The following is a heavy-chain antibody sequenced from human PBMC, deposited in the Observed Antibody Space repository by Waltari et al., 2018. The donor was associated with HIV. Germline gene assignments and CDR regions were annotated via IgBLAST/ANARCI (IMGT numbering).Heavy chain of an antibody. D-gene: IGHD3-3*01. CDR3: ARDSRGITIFGVVISNFDL. CDR1: GGSFSSYY. J-gene: IGHJ4*02. V-gene: IGHV4-34*01. Sequence: QVQLQQWGAGLLKPSETLSLTCAVYGGSFSSYYWTWIRPPPGKGLEWIGEINHSGTTNYNPTLKSRATISVDTSKNQFSLNLSSVTAADTAVYYCARDSRGITIFGVVISNFDLWGQGTLVTVSS. CDR2: INHSGTT.